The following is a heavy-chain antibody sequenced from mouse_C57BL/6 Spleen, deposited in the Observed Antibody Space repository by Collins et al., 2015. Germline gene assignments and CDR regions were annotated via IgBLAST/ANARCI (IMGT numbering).Heavy chain of an antibody. J-gene: IGHJ2*01. CDR2: IDPETGGT. V-gene: IGHV1-15*01. CDR3: TRSEVFYYGRSPYYFDY. CDR1: GYTFTDYE. Sequence: QVQLQQSGAELVRPGASVTLSCKTSGYTFTDYEVHRVKQTPVRGLEWIGAIDPETGGTAYNQKFKGKAILTADKSSNTAYMELRSLTSEDSAVYYCTRSEVFYYGRSPYYFDYWGQGTTLTVSS. D-gene: IGHD1-1*01.